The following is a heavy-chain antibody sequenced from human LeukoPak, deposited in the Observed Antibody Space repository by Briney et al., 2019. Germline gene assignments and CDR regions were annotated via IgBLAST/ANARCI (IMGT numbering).Heavy chain of an antibody. Sequence: SETLSLTCTVSGGSISRSSYYWGWIRQPPGKGLEWIGSIHHSGSTYYNPSLKSRVIISVDTSKNQFSLKLSSVTAADTAVYYCARRVAADGFSVYFDYWGQGSLVTVSS. CDR3: ARRVAADGFSVYFDY. CDR2: IHHSGST. V-gene: IGHV4-39*01. CDR1: GGSISRSSYY. J-gene: IGHJ4*02. D-gene: IGHD6-13*01.